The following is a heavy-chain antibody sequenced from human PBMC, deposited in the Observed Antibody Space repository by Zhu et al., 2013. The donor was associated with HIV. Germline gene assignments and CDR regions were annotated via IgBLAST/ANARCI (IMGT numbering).Heavy chain of an antibody. J-gene: IGHJ6*02. Sequence: QVQLVQSGAEVKKPGASVKVSCKASGYTFTSYDINWVRQATGQGLEWMGWMNPNSGNTGYAQKFQGRVTMTRNTSISTAYMELSSLRSEDTAVYYCAGSFRLRGVNYYYGMDVWGQGTTVTVSS. V-gene: IGHV1-8*01. CDR3: AGSFRLRGVNYYYGMDV. CDR2: MNPNSGNT. D-gene: IGHD2-8*01. CDR1: GYTFTSYD.